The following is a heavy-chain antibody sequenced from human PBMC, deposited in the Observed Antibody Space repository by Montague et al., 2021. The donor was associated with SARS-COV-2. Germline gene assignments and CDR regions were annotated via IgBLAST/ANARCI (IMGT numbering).Heavy chain of an antibody. J-gene: IGHJ4*02. D-gene: IGHD2-15*01. V-gene: IGHV4-4*07. Sequence: SETLSLTCTVSGESISGFYWNWIRQPAGKGLEWIGRIYATGGTNSSPSLKSRVTMSVDMSKNEISLRLNSVTAADTAVYYCARGVVAASPVVDYWGRGTLSPSPQ. CDR3: ARGVVAASPVVDY. CDR2: IYATGGT. CDR1: GESISGFY.